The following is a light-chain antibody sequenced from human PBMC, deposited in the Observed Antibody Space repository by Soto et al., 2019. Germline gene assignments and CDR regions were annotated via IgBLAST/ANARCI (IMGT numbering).Light chain of an antibody. J-gene: IGLJ1*01. V-gene: IGLV2-14*03. CDR2: EVS. CDR1: SSDVGGYNY. CDR3: SAYTSTSSLGV. Sequence: QSVLTQPASVSGSPGQWITISCTGTSSDVGGYNYVSWYQQHPGKAPKLMIYEVSNRPSGVSNRFSGYKSGNTASLTISGLQAEDEADYYCSAYTSTSSLGVFRKGTKATVL.